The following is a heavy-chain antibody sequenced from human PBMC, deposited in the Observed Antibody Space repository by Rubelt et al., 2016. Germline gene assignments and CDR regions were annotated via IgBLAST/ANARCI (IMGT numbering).Heavy chain of an antibody. J-gene: IGHJ4*02. Sequence: VQVVESGGGLVQPGGSLRLSCAASGFIFSTYSMSWVRQAPGKGLEWVAVISYDGGNKYYADSVKGRFTISRDDSNNTLYLQMNSLRAEETAVYYCAKETSSGWYYFDYWGQGTLVTVSS. D-gene: IGHD6-19*01. CDR2: ISYDGGNK. V-gene: IGHV3-30*18. CDR3: AKETSSGWYYFDY. CDR1: GFIFSTYS.